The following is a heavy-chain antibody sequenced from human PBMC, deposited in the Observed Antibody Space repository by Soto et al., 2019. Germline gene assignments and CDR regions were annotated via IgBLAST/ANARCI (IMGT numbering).Heavy chain of an antibody. CDR1: GYSFTNYG. CDR3: ARHRFNYYDNTVYYYFDY. Sequence: QVQLVQSGAEVKKPGASVKVSCKASGYSFTNYGISWVRQAPGQGPEWMGWISGHNGDTNHPQSLQGRVTITTDTSRNTAYMELRSLRSDDTAVYYCARHRFNYYDNTVYYYFDYWGQGTLVTVSS. CDR2: ISGHNGDT. D-gene: IGHD3-22*01. V-gene: IGHV1-18*04. J-gene: IGHJ4*02.